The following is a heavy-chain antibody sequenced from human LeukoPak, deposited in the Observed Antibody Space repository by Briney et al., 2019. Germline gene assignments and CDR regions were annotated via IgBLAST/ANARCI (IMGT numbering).Heavy chain of an antibody. CDR3: GIHKFYTGALEP. V-gene: IGHV5-51*01. Sequence: GDSLKISFQGSGYSVTSFWIAWVRQMPGKGLEWMGIIYPGDSDTIYSPSFQGQVTISADKSIDSAYLQWSSLKASDTAMYYCGIHKFYTGALEPWGQGTLVTVSS. J-gene: IGHJ5*02. D-gene: IGHD2-2*02. CDR1: GYSVTSFW. CDR2: IYPGDSDT.